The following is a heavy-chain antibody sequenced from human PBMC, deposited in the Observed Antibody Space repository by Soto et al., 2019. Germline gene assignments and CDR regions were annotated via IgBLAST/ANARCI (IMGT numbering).Heavy chain of an antibody. V-gene: IGHV1-69*02. CDR1: GGTFSSYT. J-gene: IGHJ4*02. Sequence: QVQLVQSGAEVKKPGSSVKVSCKASGGTFSSYTISWVRQAPGQGLEWMGRIIPILGIANYAQKFQGRVTIPADKSTSTADMELSSLRSEDTAVYYCASPPYYYDSSGYYPYWGQGTLVTVSS. CDR2: IIPILGIA. D-gene: IGHD3-22*01. CDR3: ASPPYYYDSSGYYPY.